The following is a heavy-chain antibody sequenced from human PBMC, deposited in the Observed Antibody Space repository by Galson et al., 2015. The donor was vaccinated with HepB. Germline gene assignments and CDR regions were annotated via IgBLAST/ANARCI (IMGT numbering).Heavy chain of an antibody. D-gene: IGHD2-2*01. CDR3: ARDAPEGYQLLWGERNWYFDL. Sequence: TLSLTCAVSGGSISSGGYSWSWIRQPPGKGLEWIGYIYHSGSTYYNPSLKSRVTISVDRSKNQFSLKLSSVTAADTAVYYCARDAPEGYQLLWGERNWYFDLWGRGTLVTVSS. V-gene: IGHV4-30-2*01. J-gene: IGHJ2*01. CDR1: GGSISSGGYS. CDR2: IYHSGST.